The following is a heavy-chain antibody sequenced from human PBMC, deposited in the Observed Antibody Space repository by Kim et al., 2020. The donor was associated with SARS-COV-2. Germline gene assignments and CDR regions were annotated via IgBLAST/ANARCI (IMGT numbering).Heavy chain of an antibody. J-gene: IGHJ6*02. D-gene: IGHD3-10*01. Sequence: GGSLRLSCAASGFTFSSYWMHWVRQAPGKGLVWVSRINSDGSSTSYADSVKGRFTISRDNAKNTLYLQMNSLRAEDTAVYYCARTPDFTMVRGVIHGMDVWGQGTTVTVSS. CDR2: INSDGSST. V-gene: IGHV3-74*01. CDR1: GFTFSSYW. CDR3: ARTPDFTMVRGVIHGMDV.